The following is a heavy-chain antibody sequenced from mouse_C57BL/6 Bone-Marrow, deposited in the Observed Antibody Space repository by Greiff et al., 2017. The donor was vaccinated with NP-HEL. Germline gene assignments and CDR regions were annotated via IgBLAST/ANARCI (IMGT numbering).Heavy chain of an antibody. D-gene: IGHD1-1*01. CDR1: GFSLTSSA. J-gene: IGHJ3*01. Sequence: QVQLKQSGPGLVAPSQSLSITCTVSGFSLTSSAISWVLQPPGKGLAWLGIIWTCGSTNYNSALKSRLSISKDNSKSQVFLKMNSLQTDDATRYYCASYYAWFAYWGQGTLVTVSA. CDR2: IWTCGST. V-gene: IGHV2-9-1*01. CDR3: ASYYAWFAY.